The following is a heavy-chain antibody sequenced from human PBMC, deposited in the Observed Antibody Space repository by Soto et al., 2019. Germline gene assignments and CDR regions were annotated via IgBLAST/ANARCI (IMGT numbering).Heavy chain of an antibody. D-gene: IGHD3-10*01. CDR1: GGSISSSSYY. CDR3: ARVRGRFLVSDAPTYYFDY. CDR2: IYYSGST. Sequence: SETLSLTCTVSGGSISSSSYYWGWIRQPPGKGLEWIGSIYYSGSTYYNPSLKSRVTISVDTSKNQFSLKLSSVTAADTAVYYCARVRGRFLVSDAPTYYFDYWGQGTLVTVSS. J-gene: IGHJ4*02. V-gene: IGHV4-39*01.